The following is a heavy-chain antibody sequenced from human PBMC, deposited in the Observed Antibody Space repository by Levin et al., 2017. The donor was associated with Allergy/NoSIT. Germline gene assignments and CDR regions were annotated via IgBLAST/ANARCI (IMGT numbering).Heavy chain of an antibody. V-gene: IGHV4-59*11. CDR3: ARDQGSSSGWFGP. Sequence: KSSETLSLTCTVSGGSISSHSWSWIRQPPGNGLEWIGYIYNRGTANHNPSLKSRVTISVDTSKNHFSLRLSSVTAADTAVYYCARDQGSSSGWFGPWGQGILVTVSS. J-gene: IGHJ5*02. CDR2: IYNRGTA. CDR1: GGSISSHS. D-gene: IGHD6-6*01.